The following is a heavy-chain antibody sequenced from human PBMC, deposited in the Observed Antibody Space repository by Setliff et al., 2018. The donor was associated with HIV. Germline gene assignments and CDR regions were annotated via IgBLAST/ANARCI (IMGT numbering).Heavy chain of an antibody. CDR2: IFYSGRT. J-gene: IGHJ4*02. CDR1: GGSISSSSYY. V-gene: IGHV4-39*07. D-gene: IGHD6-13*01. CDR3: ARERAALHYFDY. Sequence: SETLSLTCNASGGSISSSSYYWGWIRQPPGKGLEWIGSIFYSGRTYYSPSLKSRATISVDTSKNKFSLKLSSMTAADTAVYYCARERAALHYFDYWGQGTLVTVSS.